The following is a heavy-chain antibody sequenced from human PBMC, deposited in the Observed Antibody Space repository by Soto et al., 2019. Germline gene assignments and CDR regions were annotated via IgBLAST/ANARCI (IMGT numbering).Heavy chain of an antibody. D-gene: IGHD6-25*01. Sequence: EVQLVESGGGLVKPGGSLRLSCAASGFSFSNAWMSWVRQAPGKGLEWVGRIKTRTDGGTTDYATPVKGRFTISRDDSKNTLFLQMNSLKTEDTAVYYCTTGTAAAIYNFDYWGQGTLVTVSS. CDR2: IKTRTDGGTT. V-gene: IGHV3-15*01. J-gene: IGHJ4*02. CDR1: GFSFSNAW. CDR3: TTGTAAAIYNFDY.